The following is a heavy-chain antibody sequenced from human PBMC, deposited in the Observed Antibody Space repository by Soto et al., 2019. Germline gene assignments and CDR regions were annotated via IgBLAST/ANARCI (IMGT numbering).Heavy chain of an antibody. CDR3: ARFHGDFWSGHYYYYGMDV. J-gene: IGHJ6*02. V-gene: IGHV4-30-4*01. CDR1: GGSISSGDYY. D-gene: IGHD3-3*01. CDR2: IYYSGST. Sequence: SETLSLTCTVSGGSISSGDYYWSWIRQPPGKGLEWIGYIYYSGSTYYNPSVKSQLTISVDTSKNQFSLKLSSVTAADTAVYYCARFHGDFWSGHYYYYGMDVWGQGTTVTVSS.